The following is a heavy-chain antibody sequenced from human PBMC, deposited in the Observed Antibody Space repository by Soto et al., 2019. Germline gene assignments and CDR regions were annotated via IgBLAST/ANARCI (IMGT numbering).Heavy chain of an antibody. CDR3: AKGYCSGGSCYSMAYYYYGMDV. V-gene: IGHV3-30*18. J-gene: IGHJ6*02. D-gene: IGHD2-15*01. Sequence: QVQLVESGGGVVQPGRSLRLSCEASGFTFSSYGMHWVRQAPGKGLEWVAVVSHDGSEKYNADSVKGRFTISRDNSKNTLYLQMNRLRGEDTAVYYCAKGYCSGGSCYSMAYYYYGMDVWGPGTTVTVSS. CDR1: GFTFSSYG. CDR2: VSHDGSEK.